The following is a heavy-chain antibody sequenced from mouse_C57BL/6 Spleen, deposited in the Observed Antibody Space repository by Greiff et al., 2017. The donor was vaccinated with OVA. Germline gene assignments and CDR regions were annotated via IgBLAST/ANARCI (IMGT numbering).Heavy chain of an antibody. J-gene: IGHJ2*01. CDR2: IDPEDGDT. CDR3: TTAAAQAPYFDY. D-gene: IGHD3-2*02. CDR1: GFNIKDYY. Sequence: VQLQQSGAELVRPGASVKLSCTASGFNIKDYYMHWVKQRPEQGLEWIGRIDPEDGDTEYAPKFQGKATMTADTSSNTAYLQLSSLTSEDTAVYYCTTAAAQAPYFDYWGQGTTLTVSS. V-gene: IGHV14-1*01.